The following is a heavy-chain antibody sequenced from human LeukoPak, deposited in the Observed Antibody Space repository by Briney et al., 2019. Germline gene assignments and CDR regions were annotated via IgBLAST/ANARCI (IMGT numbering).Heavy chain of an antibody. V-gene: IGHV1-2*02. CDR1: RYTFTGYY. J-gene: IGHJ4*02. CDR3: ARGTGEGYTYGRYYDY. CDR2: INPNSGVT. D-gene: IGHD5-18*01. Sequence: ASVKVSCKASRYTFTGYYMHWVRQAPGQGLEWMGWINPNSGVTDYAQNFQGRVTMTRDTSISTAYVELSRLRSDDTAVYYCARGTGEGYTYGRYYDYWGQGTLVTVSS.